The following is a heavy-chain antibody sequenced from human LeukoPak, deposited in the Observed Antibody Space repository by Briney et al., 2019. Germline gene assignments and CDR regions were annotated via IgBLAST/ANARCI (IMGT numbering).Heavy chain of an antibody. CDR3: VKDRVGGYTYGSFDY. Sequence: PGGSLRLSCAASGFTFSSYGMHWVRQTPGKGLEWVAVISFDGSNKYYADSVKGRFTISRDNSKNMLYLQMNSLRAEDTAVYYCVKDRVGGYTYGSFDYWGQGTLVTVSS. CDR1: GFTFSSYG. J-gene: IGHJ4*02. CDR2: ISFDGSNK. D-gene: IGHD5-18*01. V-gene: IGHV3-30*18.